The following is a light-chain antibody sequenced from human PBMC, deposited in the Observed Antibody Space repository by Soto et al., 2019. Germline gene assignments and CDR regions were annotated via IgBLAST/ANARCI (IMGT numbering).Light chain of an antibody. Sequence: QSALTQPASVSGSPGQSITISCTGTSSDVAAYNYVSWYQQHPGKAPKLIIYDVINRPSGVSNRFSASKSANTASLTISGLQAEDEADYYCSSYTSRGTLFFGGGTKLTVL. CDR1: SSDVAAYNY. CDR2: DVI. J-gene: IGLJ2*01. CDR3: SSYTSRGTLF. V-gene: IGLV2-14*03.